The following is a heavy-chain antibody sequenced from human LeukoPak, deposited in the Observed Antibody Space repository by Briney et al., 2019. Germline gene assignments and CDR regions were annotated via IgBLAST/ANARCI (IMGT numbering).Heavy chain of an antibody. CDR2: MNPNSGNT. V-gene: IGHV1-8*01. CDR1: GYTFTSYD. Sequence: ASVKVSCKASGYTFTSYDINWVRQATGQGLEWMGWMNPNSGNTGYAQKFQGRVTTTRNTSISTAYMELSSLRSEDTAVYYCARVAMVRGVFYFDYWGQGTLVTVSS. J-gene: IGHJ4*02. D-gene: IGHD3-10*01. CDR3: ARVAMVRGVFYFDY.